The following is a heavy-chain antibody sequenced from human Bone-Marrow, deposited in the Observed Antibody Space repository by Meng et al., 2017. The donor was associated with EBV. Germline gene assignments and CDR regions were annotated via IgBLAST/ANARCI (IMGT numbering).Heavy chain of an antibody. J-gene: IGHJ4*02. Sequence: LRGSGSGLLKPSQTLSLTCVVSGGSIASGGYSWSWIRQPPGKGLEWIGYIYHSGSTSYNPSLKSRVTISVDRSKNQFSLKLNSVTAADTAVYYCARGDDSSGLDYWGQGTLVTVSS. CDR1: GGSIASGGYS. CDR3: ARGDDSSGLDY. CDR2: IYHSGST. V-gene: IGHV4-30-2*01. D-gene: IGHD3-22*01.